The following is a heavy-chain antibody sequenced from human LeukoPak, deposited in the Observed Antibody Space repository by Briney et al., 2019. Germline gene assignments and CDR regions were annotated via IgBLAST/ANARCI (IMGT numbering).Heavy chain of an antibody. J-gene: IGHJ5*02. D-gene: IGHD6-19*01. CDR1: GGSISSYY. CDR3: ARVAVAGNWFDP. CDR2: IYYSGST. Sequence: SETLSLTCTVSGGSISSYYWSWIRQPPGKGLEWIGYIYYSGSTNYNPSLKSRVTISVDTSKNQFSLKLSSVTAADTAVHYCARVAVAGNWFDPWGQGTLVTVSS. V-gene: IGHV4-59*01.